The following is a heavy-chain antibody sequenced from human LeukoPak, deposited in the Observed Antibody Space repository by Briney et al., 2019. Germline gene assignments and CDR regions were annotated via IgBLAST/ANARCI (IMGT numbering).Heavy chain of an antibody. V-gene: IGHV4-31*03. Sequence: PSETLSLTCTVSGGSISSGGYYWCWIRQHPGKGLEWIGYIYYSGSTYYNPSLKSRVTISVDTSKYQFSLKLSSVTAADTAVYYCARACPPEYDFWSGYLSYFDYWGQGTLVTVSS. J-gene: IGHJ4*02. CDR1: GGSISSGGYY. CDR2: IYYSGST. CDR3: ARACPPEYDFWSGYLSYFDY. D-gene: IGHD3-3*01.